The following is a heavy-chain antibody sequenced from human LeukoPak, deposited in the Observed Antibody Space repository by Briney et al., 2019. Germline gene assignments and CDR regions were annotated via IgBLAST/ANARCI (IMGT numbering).Heavy chain of an antibody. CDR3: ARAIFSSGWYLVDY. Sequence: PGGSLRLSCAASGFPFSSHNMNWVRQAPGKGLEWVSYITSSSNCIYYADSVKGRFTISRDNAKNSLYLQMNSLRAEDTAVYYCARAIFSSGWYLVDYWGQGTLVTVSS. CDR1: GFPFSSHN. D-gene: IGHD6-19*01. CDR2: ITSSSNCI. J-gene: IGHJ4*02. V-gene: IGHV3-21*01.